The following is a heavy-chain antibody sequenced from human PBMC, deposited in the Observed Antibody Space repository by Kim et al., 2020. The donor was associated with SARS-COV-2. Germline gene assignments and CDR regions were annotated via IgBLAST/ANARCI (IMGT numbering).Heavy chain of an antibody. CDR2: VYHSGST. CDR3: ARLPHDSSGYVDC. V-gene: IGHV4-39*01. D-gene: IGHD3-22*01. CDR1: GGPIRSSFNY. J-gene: IGHJ4*02. Sequence: SETLSLTCTVSGGPIRSSFNYWGWIRQPPGKGLEWIGSVYHSGSTYDSPSLKSRVTVSVDTSKNEFSLKVTSVTAADTAVYFCARLPHDSSGYVDCWGQGILVTVSS.